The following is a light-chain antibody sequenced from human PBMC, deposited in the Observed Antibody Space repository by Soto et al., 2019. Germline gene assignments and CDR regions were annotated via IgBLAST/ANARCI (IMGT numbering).Light chain of an antibody. CDR3: QQSYSTPFN. CDR1: QSISSY. Sequence: DIQMTQSPSSLSASVGDRVTITCRASQSISSYLNWYQQKPGKAPKLLLYAASSLQSGVPSRFRGSGSGTDFTLTISRLQPEDFATYDCQQSYSTPFNFGPGTKVDI. V-gene: IGKV1-39*01. J-gene: IGKJ3*01. CDR2: AAS.